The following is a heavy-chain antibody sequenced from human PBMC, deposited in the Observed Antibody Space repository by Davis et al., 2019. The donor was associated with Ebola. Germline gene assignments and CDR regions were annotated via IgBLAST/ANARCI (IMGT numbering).Heavy chain of an antibody. D-gene: IGHD1-26*01. J-gene: IGHJ4*02. CDR2: INQDGGEK. CDR1: GFSFSSDW. CDR3: ARERIMGTTGSIFDY. Sequence: PGGSLRLSCAASGFSFSSDWMTWVRQAPGKGLEWVANINQDGGEKNYVGSVKGRFTISRDNSKNSLYLQMNSLRAEDTAVYYCARERIMGTTGSIFDYWGQGTLVAVSS. V-gene: IGHV3-7*01.